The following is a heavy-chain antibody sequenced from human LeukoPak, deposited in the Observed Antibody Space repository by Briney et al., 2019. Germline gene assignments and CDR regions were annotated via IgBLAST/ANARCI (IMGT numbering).Heavy chain of an antibody. D-gene: IGHD6-13*01. CDR3: AREIYSSSWYRDAFDI. CDR1: GGSISSYY. Sequence: SETLSLTCTVSGGSISSYYWSWIRQPPGKGLEWIGYIYYSGSTNYNPSLKSRVTISVDTSKNQFSLKLSSVTAADTAVYYCAREIYSSSWYRDAFDIWGQGTMVTVSS. V-gene: IGHV4-59*01. CDR2: IYYSGST. J-gene: IGHJ3*02.